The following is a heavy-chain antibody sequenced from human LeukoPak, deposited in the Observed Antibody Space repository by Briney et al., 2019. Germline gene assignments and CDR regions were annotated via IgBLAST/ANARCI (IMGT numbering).Heavy chain of an antibody. J-gene: IGHJ4*02. CDR2: INSDGSST. Sequence: PGGSLRLSCAASGFTFSSYWMHWVRQAPGKGLVWVSRINSDGSSTYYADSAKGRFTISRDNSKNTLYLQMNSLRAEDTAVYYCAKDETMVRGGSRPYWGQGTLVTVSS. V-gene: IGHV3-74*01. CDR1: GFTFSSYW. D-gene: IGHD3-10*01. CDR3: AKDETMVRGGSRPY.